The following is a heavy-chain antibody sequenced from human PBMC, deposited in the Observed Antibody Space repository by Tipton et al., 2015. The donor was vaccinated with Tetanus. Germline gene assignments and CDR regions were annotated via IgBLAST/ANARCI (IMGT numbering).Heavy chain of an antibody. CDR3: ARRSYCSSSRCFDAFDL. Sequence: LRLSCAVYGGTFNNYFWTWIRQPPGKGLEWIGEINYDGSTNYSPSLKSRVTLSLDTTKKQVSLKLSSVTAADTAVYYCARRSYCSSSRCFDAFDLWGQGTMVTVSS. CDR1: GGTFNNYF. CDR2: INYDGST. V-gene: IGHV4-34*01. D-gene: IGHD2-2*01. J-gene: IGHJ3*01.